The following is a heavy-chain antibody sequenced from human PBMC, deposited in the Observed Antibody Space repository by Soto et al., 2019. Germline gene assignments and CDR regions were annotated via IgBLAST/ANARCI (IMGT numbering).Heavy chain of an antibody. CDR3: ARQKYTVVTAFDV. J-gene: IGHJ3*01. D-gene: IGHD2-15*01. V-gene: IGHV4-59*07. Sequence: QVQLQESGPGLVKTSDTLSLTCTVSGGSITPYYWSWIRQPPGEGLEWIGYVSYSGKTGYNPYLKSRVSISIDTSKNEFSLKLTSLTAADAATYYCARQKYTVVTAFDVWGKGTTVAVSS. CDR2: VSYSGKT. CDR1: GGSITPYY.